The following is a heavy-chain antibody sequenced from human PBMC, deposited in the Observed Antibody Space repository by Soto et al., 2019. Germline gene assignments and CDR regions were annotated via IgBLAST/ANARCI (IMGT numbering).Heavy chain of an antibody. Sequence: EVQLVESGGGLVQPGGSLRLSCAASGFTFSSYWMSWVRQAPGKGLERVANIKHDGSEKYYVDSVKGRFSISRDNAKNSMYLQMNSLRAEDTAVYYGARVGANWGTPFFDYWGQGTLVTVSS. D-gene: IGHD7-27*01. CDR1: GFTFSSYW. J-gene: IGHJ4*02. CDR2: IKHDGSEK. V-gene: IGHV3-7*01. CDR3: ARVGANWGTPFFDY.